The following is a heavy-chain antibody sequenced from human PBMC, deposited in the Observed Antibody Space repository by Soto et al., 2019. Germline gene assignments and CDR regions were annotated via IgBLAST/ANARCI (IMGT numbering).Heavy chain of an antibody. V-gene: IGHV5-10-1*01. Sequence: GESLKISCKGFGYSFSTYCITWVRQMPGQGLEWMGRVDPSDSYTHYNPAFQGHVTISADRSISTAYLQWSSLKASDTAMFYCARLSCSRTTSYYGLDVWGQGTAVTVSS. D-gene: IGHD2-2*01. CDR3: ARLSCSRTTSYYGLDV. CDR2: VDPSDSYT. J-gene: IGHJ6*02. CDR1: GYSFSTYC.